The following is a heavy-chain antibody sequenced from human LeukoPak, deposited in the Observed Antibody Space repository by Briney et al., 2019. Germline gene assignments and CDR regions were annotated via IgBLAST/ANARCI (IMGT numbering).Heavy chain of an antibody. J-gene: IGHJ4*02. CDR3: ASPSGWYSYGLNFDY. CDR2: IYYSGST. CDR1: GGSISSSSYY. Sequence: SETLSLTCTVSGGSISSSSYYWGWIRQPPGKGLEWIGSIYYSGSTYYNPSLKSRVTISVDTSKNQFSLKLSSVTAADTAVYYCASPSGWYSYGLNFDYWGQGTLVTVSS. V-gene: IGHV4-39*01. D-gene: IGHD5-18*01.